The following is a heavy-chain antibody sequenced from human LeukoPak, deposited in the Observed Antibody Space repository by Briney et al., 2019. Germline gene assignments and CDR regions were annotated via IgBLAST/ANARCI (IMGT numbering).Heavy chain of an antibody. CDR3: ARDGGASYFDY. CDR2: ISAYNGNT. J-gene: IGHJ4*02. Sequence: ASVKVSCKASGYTFTSYGISWVRQAPGQGLEWMGWISAYNGNTNYAQKLQGRVTITVDKSTSTAYMELSSLRSEDTAVYYCARDGGASYFDYWGQGTLVTVSS. CDR1: GYTFTSYG. V-gene: IGHV1-18*01. D-gene: IGHD1-26*01.